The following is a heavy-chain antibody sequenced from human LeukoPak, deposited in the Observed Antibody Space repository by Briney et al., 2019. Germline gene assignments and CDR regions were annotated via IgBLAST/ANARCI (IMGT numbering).Heavy chain of an antibody. J-gene: IGHJ4*02. CDR3: ARRGHSGYDTLDY. Sequence: GGSLRLSCAASGFTFSTYWMSWVRQAPGKGLEWVSVIWHDGIKHYYADSVQGRFTISRDNFKKTVYLQMSSLRAEDTAVFYCARRGHSGYDTLDYWGQGTLVIVSS. CDR1: GFTFSTYW. D-gene: IGHD5-12*01. CDR2: IWHDGIKH. V-gene: IGHV3-33*07.